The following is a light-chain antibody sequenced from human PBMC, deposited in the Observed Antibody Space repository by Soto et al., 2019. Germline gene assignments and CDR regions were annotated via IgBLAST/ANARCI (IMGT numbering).Light chain of an antibody. CDR1: QNVSSKY. Sequence: EIVLTQSPGTLSLSPGEGCTLSCRARQNVSSKYVAWYQQIPGQTPRLLIFDASSRATGIPERFSGSGSGTDFTLTISSLQPDDFATYYCQQYITYPCTFGQGTKVDIK. V-gene: IGKV3-20*01. CDR3: QQYITYPCT. J-gene: IGKJ1*01. CDR2: DAS.